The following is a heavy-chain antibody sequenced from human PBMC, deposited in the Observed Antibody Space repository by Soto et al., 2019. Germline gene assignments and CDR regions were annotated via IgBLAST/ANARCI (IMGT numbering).Heavy chain of an antibody. Sequence: PSETLSLTCTVSGGSISSSSYYWGWIRQPPGKGLEWIGSIYYSGSTYYNPSLKSRVTISVDTSKNQFSLKLSSVTAADTAVYYCARHLEILWFGELFGWFDPWGQGTLVTVSS. CDR3: ARHLEILWFGELFGWFDP. CDR1: GGSISSSSYY. D-gene: IGHD3-10*01. J-gene: IGHJ5*02. V-gene: IGHV4-39*01. CDR2: IYYSGST.